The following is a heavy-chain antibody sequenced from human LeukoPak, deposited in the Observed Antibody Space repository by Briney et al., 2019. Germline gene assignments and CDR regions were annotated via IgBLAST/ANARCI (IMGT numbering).Heavy chain of an antibody. CDR2: IYYSGST. V-gene: IGHV4-39*07. J-gene: IGHJ4*02. CDR1: GGSISSSSYY. D-gene: IGHD3-10*01. CDR3: ARAKSGSPRSYGSGRQPHFDY. Sequence: SETLSLTCTVSGGSISSSSYYWGWIRQPPGKGLEWIGSIYYSGSTYYNPSLKSRVTTSVDTSKNQFSLKLSSVTAADTAVYYCARAKSGSPRSYGSGRQPHFDYWGQGTLVTVSS.